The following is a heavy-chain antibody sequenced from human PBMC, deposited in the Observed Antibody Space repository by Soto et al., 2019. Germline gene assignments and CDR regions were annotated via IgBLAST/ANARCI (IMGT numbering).Heavy chain of an antibody. CDR3: VRRVSGNYDY. Sequence: EVQLAESGGGMVQPGGSLRLSCVASGFTFSSYDMLWVRQAPGKGLEYVSSISSNGGTTYYGNSVKGRFTISRDNSKNTLYLQMGSLRAEDMAVYYCVRRVSGNYDYWGQGTLVNVSS. J-gene: IGHJ4*02. CDR2: ISSNGGTT. CDR1: GFTFSSYD. D-gene: IGHD1-7*01. V-gene: IGHV3-64*01.